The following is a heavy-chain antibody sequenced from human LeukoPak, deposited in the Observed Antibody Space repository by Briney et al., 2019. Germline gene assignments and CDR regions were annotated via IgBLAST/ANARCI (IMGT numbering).Heavy chain of an antibody. CDR3: ARDSGSPGYYYSMDV. CDR2: INPNSGGT. Sequence: ASVKVSCKASGYTFTGYYMHWVRQAPGQGLEWMGWINPNSGGTNYAQKFQGRVTMTRDTSISTAYMELSRLRSDDTAVYYCARDSGSPGYYYSMDVWGQGTTVTVSS. J-gene: IGHJ6*02. D-gene: IGHD3-10*01. CDR1: GYTFTGYY. V-gene: IGHV1-2*02.